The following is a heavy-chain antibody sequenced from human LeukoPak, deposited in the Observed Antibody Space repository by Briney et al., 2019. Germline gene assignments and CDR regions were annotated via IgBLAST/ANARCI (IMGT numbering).Heavy chain of an antibody. J-gene: IGHJ6*04. CDR2: ISTRTI. V-gene: IGHV3-48*01. Sequence: GGPLRLSCAASGFSFSNYSMNWVRQAPGKGLEWVSYISTRTIYYVDSVKGRFTISRDNAKNSLYLQMNSLRAEDTAVYYCAELGITMIGGVWGKGTTVTISS. CDR1: GFSFSNYS. D-gene: IGHD3-10*02. CDR3: AELGITMIGGV.